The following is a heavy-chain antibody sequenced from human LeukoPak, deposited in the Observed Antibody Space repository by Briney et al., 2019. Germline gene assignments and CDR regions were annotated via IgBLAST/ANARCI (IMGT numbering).Heavy chain of an antibody. J-gene: IGHJ4*02. D-gene: IGHD3-10*01. V-gene: IGHV4-4*02. Sequence: SETLSLTCTVSGGSISGYFWSWVRQPPGKGLEWIGEIYHSGSTNYNPSLKSRVTISVDKSKNQFSLKLSSVTAADTAVYYCARGCYGSGGFFDYWGQGTLVTVSS. CDR2: IYHSGST. CDR1: GGSISGYF. CDR3: ARGCYGSGGFFDY.